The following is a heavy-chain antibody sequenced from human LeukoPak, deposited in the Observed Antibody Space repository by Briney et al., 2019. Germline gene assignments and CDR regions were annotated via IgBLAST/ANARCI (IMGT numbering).Heavy chain of an antibody. CDR1: GVSISIGSYH. Sequence: PSETLSLTCTVSGVSISIGSYHCGWIRQPAGKGLEWIGRIYTSRSTKYNSSLESRATILVGPAKNQFSLKLSSVTAADTAVYYCVGGGTYPDAFDAWGRGTMVTVSS. CDR2: IYTSRST. V-gene: IGHV4-61*02. CDR3: VGGGTYPDAFDA. J-gene: IGHJ3*01. D-gene: IGHD1-26*01.